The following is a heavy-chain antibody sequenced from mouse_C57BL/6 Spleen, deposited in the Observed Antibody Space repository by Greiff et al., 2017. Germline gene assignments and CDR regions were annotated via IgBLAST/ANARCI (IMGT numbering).Heavy chain of an antibody. CDR2: IYPGSGST. D-gene: IGHD2-2*01. J-gene: IGHJ4*01. CDR3: ARRGGNDEAMDY. V-gene: IGHV1-55*01. CDR1: GYTFTSYW. Sequence: QVQLQQPGAELVKPGASVKMSCKASGYTFTSYWITWVKQRPGQGLEWIGDIYPGSGSTNYNEKFKSKATLTVDTSSSTAYMQLSSLTSEDSAVYCCARRGGNDEAMDYWGQGTSVTVSS.